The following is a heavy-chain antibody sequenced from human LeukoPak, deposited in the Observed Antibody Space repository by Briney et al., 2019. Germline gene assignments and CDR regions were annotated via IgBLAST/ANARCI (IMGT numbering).Heavy chain of an antibody. CDR3: ARGPSGSYLVDY. V-gene: IGHV4-31*03. CDR2: IYYSGST. CDR1: GGSISSGGYY. D-gene: IGHD1-26*01. J-gene: IGHJ4*02. Sequence: TLSLTCTVSGGSISSGGYYWSWIRQHPGKGLEWIGYIYYSGSTYYNPSLKSRVTISVDTSKNQFSLKLSSVTAADTAVYYCARGPSGSYLVDYWGQGTLVTVSS.